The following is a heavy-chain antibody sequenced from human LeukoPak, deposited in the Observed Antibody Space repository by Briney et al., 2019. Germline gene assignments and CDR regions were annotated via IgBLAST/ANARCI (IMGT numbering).Heavy chain of an antibody. D-gene: IGHD1-7*01. J-gene: IGHJ5*02. CDR2: IYPGDSDI. Sequence: GESLKISCKGSGYSFTSYWIGWVRQMPGKGLEWMGIIYPGDSDIRYSPSFQGQVIISADKSISTAYLQWSSLKASDTAIYYCARLVATGTTRWFDPWGQGTLVTVSS. V-gene: IGHV5-51*01. CDR3: ARLVATGTTRWFDP. CDR1: GYSFTSYW.